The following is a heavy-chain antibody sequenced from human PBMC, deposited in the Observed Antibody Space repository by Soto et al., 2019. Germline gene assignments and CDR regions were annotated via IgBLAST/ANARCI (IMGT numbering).Heavy chain of an antibody. V-gene: IGHV3-23*01. CDR3: AKDLSSTYYFDY. Sequence: GGSLRLSCAASGFTFSSYAMSWVRQAPGKGLEWVSAISGSGGSTYYADSVKGRFTISRDNSKNTPYLQMNSPRAEDTAVYYCAKDLSSTYYFDYWGQGTLVTVSS. D-gene: IGHD6-6*01. J-gene: IGHJ4*02. CDR1: GFTFSSYA. CDR2: ISGSGGST.